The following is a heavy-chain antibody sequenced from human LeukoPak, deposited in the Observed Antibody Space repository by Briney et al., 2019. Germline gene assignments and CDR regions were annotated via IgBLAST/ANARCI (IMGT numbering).Heavy chain of an antibody. Sequence: SVKVSCKASGGTFSSYAISWVRQAPGQGLEWMGGIIPIFGTANYAQKFQGRVTITTDESTSTAYMELSSLRPEDTAVYYCARDRPSYYDSSGYYAFGYFDYWGQGTLVTVSS. V-gene: IGHV1-69*05. D-gene: IGHD3-22*01. CDR1: GGTFSSYA. J-gene: IGHJ4*02. CDR2: IIPIFGTA. CDR3: ARDRPSYYDSSGYYAFGYFDY.